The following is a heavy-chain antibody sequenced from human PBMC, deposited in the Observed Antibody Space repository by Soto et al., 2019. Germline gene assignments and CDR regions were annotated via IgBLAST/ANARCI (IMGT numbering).Heavy chain of an antibody. J-gene: IGHJ4*02. V-gene: IGHV3-7*03. D-gene: IGHD3-3*01. CDR1: GLTFTNYW. CDR2: INPDGSDK. Sequence: EVQVVESGGGLVQPGGSLRLSCAASGLTFTNYWMNWVRQAPGKGLEWVANINPDGSDKHYIDSVKGRFTISRDNAQNSVSLQMNSLRGEDTAVYFCLGGSTYDTAWGQGTLVTVSS. CDR3: LGGSTYDTA.